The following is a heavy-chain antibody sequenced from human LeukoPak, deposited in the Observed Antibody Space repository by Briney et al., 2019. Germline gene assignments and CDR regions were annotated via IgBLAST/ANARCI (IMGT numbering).Heavy chain of an antibody. Sequence: GGSLRLSCAASGFTVSSNYMNWVRQAPGKGLEWVSIIYSGGSTYYADSVKGRFTISRDNSKNTLYLQMNSLRAEDTAVYYCAKTRPLDSSSWSHGDYWGQGTLVTVSS. J-gene: IGHJ4*02. D-gene: IGHD6-13*01. CDR3: AKTRPLDSSSWSHGDY. CDR1: GFTVSSNY. V-gene: IGHV3-53*01. CDR2: IYSGGST.